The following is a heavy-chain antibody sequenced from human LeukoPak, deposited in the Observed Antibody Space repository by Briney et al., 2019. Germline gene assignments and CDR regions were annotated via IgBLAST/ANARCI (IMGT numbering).Heavy chain of an antibody. CDR3: ARDTAMAPDYYFDY. D-gene: IGHD5-18*01. Sequence: PSETLSLTCTVSGGSNSSYYWSWIRQPAGKGLEWIGRIYTSGSTNYNPSLKSRVTMSVDTSKNQFSLKLSSVTAADTAVYYCARDTAMAPDYYFDYWGQGTLVTVSS. CDR1: GGSNSSYY. V-gene: IGHV4-4*07. J-gene: IGHJ4*02. CDR2: IYTSGST.